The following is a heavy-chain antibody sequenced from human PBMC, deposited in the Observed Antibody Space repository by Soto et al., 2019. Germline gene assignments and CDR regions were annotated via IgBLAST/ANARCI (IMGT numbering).Heavy chain of an antibody. CDR2: INSGDGNT. V-gene: IGHV1-3*05. J-gene: IGHJ5*01. CDR1: GYTFTSKA. Sequence: QVQLVQSGDEERKPGASVKVSCEASGYTFTSKAIHWVRQAPGQRFEWLGWINSGDGNTKYSQRFQGRVTISRDISASTVYMEMSSLTSEDTALYYCARAGSSPPGNWFDSWGQGTLVNGSS. CDR3: ARAGSSPPGNWFDS. D-gene: IGHD6-6*01.